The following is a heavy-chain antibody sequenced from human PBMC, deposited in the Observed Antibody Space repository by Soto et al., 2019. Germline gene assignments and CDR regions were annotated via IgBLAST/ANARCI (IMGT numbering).Heavy chain of an antibody. Sequence: GGSLRLSCAASGFTVSSNYMSWVRQAPGKGLEWVSVIYSGGSTYYADSVKGRFTISRDNSKNTLYLQMNSLRAEDTAVYYCARSPTDFWSGYRFDYWGQGTLVTVSS. J-gene: IGHJ4*02. CDR3: ARSPTDFWSGYRFDY. CDR2: IYSGGST. V-gene: IGHV3-66*01. D-gene: IGHD3-3*01. CDR1: GFTVSSNY.